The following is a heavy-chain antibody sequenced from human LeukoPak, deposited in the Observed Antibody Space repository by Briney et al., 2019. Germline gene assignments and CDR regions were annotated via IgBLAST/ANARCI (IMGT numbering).Heavy chain of an antibody. CDR1: GFTFSSYE. V-gene: IGHV3-48*03. J-gene: IGHJ1*01. D-gene: IGHD1-1*01. Sequence: PGGSLRLSCAASGFTFSSYEMNWVRQAPGKGLEWVSYISSSGSTIYYADSMKGRFTISRDNAKNSLYLQMNSLRAEDTAVYYCARGYRAYFQHWGQGTLVTVSS. CDR2: ISSSGSTI. CDR3: ARGYRAYFQH.